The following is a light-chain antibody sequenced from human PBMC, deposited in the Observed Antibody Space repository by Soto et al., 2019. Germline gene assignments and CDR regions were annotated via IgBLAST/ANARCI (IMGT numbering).Light chain of an antibody. CDR3: SSYTPTSPLV. CDR2: EGR. J-gene: IGLJ3*02. V-gene: IGLV2-14*01. CDR1: NRDVGSYKL. Sequence: QSVLTQPASVSGSPGQSITIACTGTNRDVGSYKLVSWYQQRPGEAPKLIISEGRNRPSGISYRFTGSKSGNTASLTISGLQSEDEADYYCSSYTPTSPLVFGGGTKLTVL.